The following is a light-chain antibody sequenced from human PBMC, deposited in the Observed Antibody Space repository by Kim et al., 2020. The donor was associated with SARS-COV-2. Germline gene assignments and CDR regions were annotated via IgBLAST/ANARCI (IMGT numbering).Light chain of an antibody. CDR2: GIA. Sequence: SVSPGDRVTLSCRASQRITSYLVWYQQKPGQAPRMLISGIATRATGIPARFSGGGSGTEFTLTISSLQSEDFAVYYCLQYDDWPFTFGQGTKLEIK. CDR3: LQYDDWPFT. V-gene: IGKV3-15*01. CDR1: QRITSY. J-gene: IGKJ2*01.